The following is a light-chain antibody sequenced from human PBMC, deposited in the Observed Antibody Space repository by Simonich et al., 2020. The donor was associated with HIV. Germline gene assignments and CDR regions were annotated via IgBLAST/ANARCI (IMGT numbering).Light chain of an antibody. CDR2: GAS. J-gene: IGKJ4*01. V-gene: IGKV3-15*01. CDR1: QSVSSN. CDR3: QQYNYWPLFLT. Sequence: EIVMTQSPATLSVSPGERATLSCRASQSVSSNLAWYQQKPGQSPRLLIYGASARATWIPARFSGSGSGTEFTLTISSLQSEDFAVYYCQQYNYWPLFLTFGGGTKVEIK.